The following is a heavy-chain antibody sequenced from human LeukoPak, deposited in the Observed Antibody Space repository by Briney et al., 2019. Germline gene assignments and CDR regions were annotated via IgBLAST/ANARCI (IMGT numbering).Heavy chain of an antibody. Sequence: SETLSLTCTVSGGSVSSSSYYWGWLRQPPGKGLEWIVSIYHSGSTYYNPPLKSRATISVDKSKNQFSLKLSSVTAADTAVYYCARGYYDSSGYYYGRYYFDYWGQGTLVTVSS. J-gene: IGHJ4*02. D-gene: IGHD3-22*01. CDR1: GGSVSSSSYY. CDR3: ARGYYDSSGYYYGRYYFDY. V-gene: IGHV4-39*01. CDR2: IYHSGST.